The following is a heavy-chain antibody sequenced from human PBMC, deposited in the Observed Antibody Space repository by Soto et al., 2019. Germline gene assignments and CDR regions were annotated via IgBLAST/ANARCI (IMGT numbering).Heavy chain of an antibody. J-gene: IGHJ6*03. V-gene: IGHV4-31*03. CDR2: IYYSGST. Sequence: SETLSLTCTVSGGSISSGGYYWSWIRQHPGKGLEWIGYIYYSGSTYYNTSLKSRVTISVDTSKNQFSLKLSSVTAADTAVYYCARGYYYYYMDVWGKGTTVTVSS. CDR3: ARGYYYYYMDV. CDR1: GGSISSGGYY.